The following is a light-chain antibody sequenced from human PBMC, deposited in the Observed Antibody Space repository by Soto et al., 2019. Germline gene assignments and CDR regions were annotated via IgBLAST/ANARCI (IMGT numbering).Light chain of an antibody. V-gene: IGLV1-44*01. Sequence: QAVVTQPPSASGTPGQRVTISCSGSSSNIGTNTVSWYQHLPGTAPKLLIYNNNQRPSGVPDRFSGSKSGTSASLAISGLQSEDEADYYCAAWDDSLSGHVVFGTGTKVTVL. CDR1: SSNIGTNT. CDR2: NNN. CDR3: AAWDDSLSGHVV. J-gene: IGLJ1*01.